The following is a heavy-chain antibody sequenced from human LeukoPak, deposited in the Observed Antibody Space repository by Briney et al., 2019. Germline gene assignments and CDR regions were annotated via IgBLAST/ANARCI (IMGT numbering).Heavy chain of an antibody. D-gene: IGHD3-16*02. CDR1: GFTLGDYA. V-gene: IGHV3-49*03. Sequence: GGSLRLSCTPSGFTLGDYAMSWFRQAPGKGLEWIGLIRNKTYGGTTEYAASVNGRFTISRDDSKSIAYLQMNSLKTEDTAVYYCTRAGVYDYVWGTYRWGFDYWGQGTLVTVSS. CDR3: TRAGVYDYVWGTYRWGFDY. J-gene: IGHJ4*02. CDR2: IRNKTYGGTT.